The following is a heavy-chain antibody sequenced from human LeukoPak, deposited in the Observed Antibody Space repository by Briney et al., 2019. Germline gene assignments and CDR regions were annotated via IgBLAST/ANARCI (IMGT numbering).Heavy chain of an antibody. CDR3: ARDLGGSIVGAETDFDY. Sequence: ASVKVSCKASGYTFTGYYMHWVRQAPGQGLEWMGRNNPNSGGTNYAQKFQGRVTMTRDTSISTAYMELSRLRSDDTAVYYCARDLGGSIVGAETDFDYWGQGTLVTVSS. CDR1: GYTFTGYY. D-gene: IGHD1-26*01. V-gene: IGHV1-2*06. J-gene: IGHJ4*02. CDR2: NNPNSGGT.